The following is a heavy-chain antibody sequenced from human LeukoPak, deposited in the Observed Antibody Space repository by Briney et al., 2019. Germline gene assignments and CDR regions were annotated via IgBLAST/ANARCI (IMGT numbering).Heavy chain of an antibody. CDR2: FDPENGEI. V-gene: IGHV1-24*01. D-gene: IGHD2/OR15-2a*01. J-gene: IGHJ5*02. CDR3: AVSVEYLLQNWFDP. Sequence: ASVKVSCKVSVYPLTKLSMHWVRQAPDKGFEWMGRFDPENGEILYAQQFQGRVTMTEDPSTDTAFMELSSLRSEDTAVYYCAVSVEYLLQNWFDPWGQGTLVTVSS. CDR1: VYPLTKLS.